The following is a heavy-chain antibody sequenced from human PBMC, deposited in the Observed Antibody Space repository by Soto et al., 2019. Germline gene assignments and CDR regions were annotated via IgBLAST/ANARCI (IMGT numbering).Heavy chain of an antibody. CDR1: GFTFGDYA. CDR2: IRSKAYGGTT. Sequence: GSLRLSCTASGFTFGDYAMSWFRQAPGKGLEWVGFIRSKAYGGTTEYAASVKGRFTISRDDSKSIAYLQMNSLKTEDTAVYYGRFSRSWYSNGMDVWGQGTTVTVSS. V-gene: IGHV3-49*03. D-gene: IGHD6-13*01. J-gene: IGHJ6*02. CDR3: RFSRSWYSNGMDV.